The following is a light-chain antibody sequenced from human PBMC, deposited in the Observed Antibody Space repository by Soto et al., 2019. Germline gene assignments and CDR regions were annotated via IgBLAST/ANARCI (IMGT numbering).Light chain of an antibody. V-gene: IGKV3-15*01. CDR2: GAS. J-gene: IGKJ2*01. Sequence: EIVMTQSPATLSVSPGERATLSCRASQSVSSNLAWYQQKPGQAPRLLIYGASTRATGIPARFSGSGAGTEFTLTISSLQSEDVAAYYCQQYNTWLYTFGQGTKLEIK. CDR3: QQYNTWLYT. CDR1: QSVSSN.